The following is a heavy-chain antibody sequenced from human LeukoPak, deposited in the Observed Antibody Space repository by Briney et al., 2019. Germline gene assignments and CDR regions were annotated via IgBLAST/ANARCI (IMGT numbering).Heavy chain of an antibody. CDR1: GGSISSYY. Sequence: SETLSLTCPVSGGSISSYYWSWIRQPAGKGLEWIGRIYTSGSTNYNPSLKSRVTMSVDTSKNQFSLKLSSVTAADTAVYYCARGLMYSSGWYVSYYFDYWGQGTLVTVSS. V-gene: IGHV4-4*07. J-gene: IGHJ4*02. CDR2: IYTSGST. D-gene: IGHD6-19*01. CDR3: ARGLMYSSGWYVSYYFDY.